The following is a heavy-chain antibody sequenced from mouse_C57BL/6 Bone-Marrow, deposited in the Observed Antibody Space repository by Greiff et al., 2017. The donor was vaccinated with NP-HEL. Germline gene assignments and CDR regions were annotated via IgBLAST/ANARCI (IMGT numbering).Heavy chain of an antibody. J-gene: IGHJ2*01. CDR3: ARESY. V-gene: IGHV3-6*01. Sequence: VQLQQSGPGLVKPSQSLSLTCSVTGYSITSGYYWNWIRQFPGNKLEWMGYISYDGSNNYNPSLKNRISITRDTSKNQFFLKLNSVTTEDTATYYCARESYWGQGTTLTVSS. CDR2: ISYDGSN. CDR1: GYSITSGYY.